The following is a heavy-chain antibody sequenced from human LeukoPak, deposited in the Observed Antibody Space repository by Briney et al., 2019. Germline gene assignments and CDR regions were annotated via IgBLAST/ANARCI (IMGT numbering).Heavy chain of an antibody. CDR3: ARASSIAARPTQFDP. J-gene: IGHJ5*02. CDR2: IYYSGST. V-gene: IGHV4-31*03. CDR1: GGSISSGGYY. D-gene: IGHD6-6*01. Sequence: SQTLSLTCTVSGGSISSGGYYWSWIRQHPGKGLEWIGYIYYSGSTYYNPSLKSRVTISVDTSKNQFSLKLSSVTAAGTAVYYCARASSIAARPTQFDPWGQGTLVTVSS.